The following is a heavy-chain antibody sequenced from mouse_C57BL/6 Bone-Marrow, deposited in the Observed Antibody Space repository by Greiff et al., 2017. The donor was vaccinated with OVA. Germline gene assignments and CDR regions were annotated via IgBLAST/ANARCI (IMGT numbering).Heavy chain of an antibody. V-gene: IGHV1-69*01. D-gene: IGHD1-1*01. J-gene: IGHJ1*03. CDR2: IDPSDSYT. CDR1: GYTFTSYW. CDR3: ARKNYCSLWYFDV. Sequence: QVQLQQPGAELVMPGASVKLSCKASGYTFTSYWMHWVKQRPGQGLEWIGEIDPSDSYTNYNQKFKGKSTLTVDKSSSTAYMQLSSLTSEDSAVYYCARKNYCSLWYFDVWGTGTTVTVSS.